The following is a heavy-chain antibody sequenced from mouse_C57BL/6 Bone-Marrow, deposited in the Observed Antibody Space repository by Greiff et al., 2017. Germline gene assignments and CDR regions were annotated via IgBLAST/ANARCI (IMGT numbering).Heavy chain of an antibody. Sequence: EVQGVESGGGLVKPGGSLKLSCAASGFTFSSYAMSWVRQTPEKRLEWVATISDGGSYTYYPDKVKGRFTISRDNAKNNLYLQMSHLKSEDTAMYYCARDYFYYFDYWGQGTTLTVSS. CDR3: ARDYFYYFDY. D-gene: IGHD1-1*01. CDR2: ISDGGSYT. V-gene: IGHV5-4*01. J-gene: IGHJ2*01. CDR1: GFTFSSYA.